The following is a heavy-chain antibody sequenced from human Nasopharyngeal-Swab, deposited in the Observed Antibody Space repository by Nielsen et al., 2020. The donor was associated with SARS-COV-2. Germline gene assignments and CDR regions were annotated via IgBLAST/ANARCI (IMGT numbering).Heavy chain of an antibody. CDR3: VKGTASLDF. V-gene: IGHV3-23*01. J-gene: IGHJ4*02. Sequence: GGSLRLSCAVSGFMLSSSGMSWVRQAPGKGLEWVSGLNSAGTATYYADSVRGRFTISRDKSQNTLYLQMSSLRAEGTAVYYCVKGTASLDFWGQGTLVTVSS. CDR2: LNSAGTAT. CDR1: GFMLSSSG. D-gene: IGHD2-21*02.